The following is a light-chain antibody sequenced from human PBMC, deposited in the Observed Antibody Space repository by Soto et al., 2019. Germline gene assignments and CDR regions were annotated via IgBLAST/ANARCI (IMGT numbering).Light chain of an antibody. CDR1: SSNIGSET. CDR3: AAWDDSLNGYV. V-gene: IGLV1-44*01. CDR2: GNN. Sequence: QSVLTQPPSASGTPAQRVTISCSGSSSNIGSETVNWYQQVPGTAPKLLIYGNNQRPSGVPDRFSGSKSGTSASLAISGLQSEDEADYYCAAWDDSLNGYVFATGTKVTVL. J-gene: IGLJ1*01.